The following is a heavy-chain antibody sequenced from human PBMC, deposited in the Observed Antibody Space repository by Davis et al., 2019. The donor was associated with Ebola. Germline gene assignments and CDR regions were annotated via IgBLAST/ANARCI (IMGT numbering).Heavy chain of an antibody. CDR1: GFTFSSYS. D-gene: IGHD3-10*01. J-gene: IGHJ4*02. Sequence: GESLKISCAASGFTFSSYSMNWVRQAPGKGLEWVSYISSSGSTIYYADSVKGRFTISRDNAKNSLYLQMNSLRAEDTAVYCCARIKAMACSFREGDYWGQGTLVTVSS. V-gene: IGHV3-48*04. CDR3: ARIKAMACSFREGDY. CDR2: ISSSGSTI.